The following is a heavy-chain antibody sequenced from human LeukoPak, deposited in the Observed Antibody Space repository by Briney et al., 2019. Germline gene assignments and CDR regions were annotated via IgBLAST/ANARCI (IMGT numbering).Heavy chain of an antibody. V-gene: IGHV1-8*02. CDR3: ARSTILTGFFWFDP. J-gene: IGHJ5*02. CDR2: NSSYNDDT. Sequence: ASVKVSCKASGYTLTNYGVSWVRQAPGQGLEWMGWNSSYNDDTDHAQKFQGRVTMTRNTSISTAYMELSSLRSEDTAVYYCARSTILTGFFWFDPWGQGTLVTVSS. D-gene: IGHD3-3*01. CDR1: GYTLTNYG.